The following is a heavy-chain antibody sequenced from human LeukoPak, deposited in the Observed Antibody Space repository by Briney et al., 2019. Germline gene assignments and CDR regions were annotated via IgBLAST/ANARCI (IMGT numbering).Heavy chain of an antibody. CDR1: GGSISSYY. Sequence: PSETLSLTCTVSGGSISSYYWSWIRQPAGKGLEWIGRIYTSGSTNYNPSPKSRVTMSVDTSRNQFSLKLSSVTAADTAVYYCARDRPLGIAAAGSETTYFDYWGQGTLVTVSS. D-gene: IGHD6-13*01. CDR2: IYTSGST. J-gene: IGHJ4*02. CDR3: ARDRPLGIAAAGSETTYFDY. V-gene: IGHV4-4*07.